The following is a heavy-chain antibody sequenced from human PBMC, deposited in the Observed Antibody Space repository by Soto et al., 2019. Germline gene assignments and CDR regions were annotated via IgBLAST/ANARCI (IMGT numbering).Heavy chain of an antibody. CDR2: INPYSGGT. J-gene: IGHJ4*02. V-gene: IGHV1-2*02. D-gene: IGHD5-18*01. CDR3: ARARSGGYTYGPGLDY. Sequence: ASVKVSCKASGYTFTGYYIHWVRQAPGQGPEWMGWINPYSGGTDFAQKFQGRVAMTGDTSINTAYLESGRLSSDDTAVYYCARARSGGYTYGPGLDYWGQGTLVTVSS. CDR1: GYTFTGYY.